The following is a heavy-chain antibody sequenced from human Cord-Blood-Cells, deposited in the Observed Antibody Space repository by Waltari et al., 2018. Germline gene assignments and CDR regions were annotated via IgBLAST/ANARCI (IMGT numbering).Heavy chain of an antibody. J-gene: IGHJ6*02. Sequence: QVQLVQSGSELKKPGASVKVSCKASGYTFTSYAMNWVRQAPGHGLEWRGWINTNTGNPTYAQGFTGRFVFSLDTSVSTAYLQICSLKAEDTAVYYCAREIGSTFGSSSTGEGYYYYYGMDVWGQGTTVTVSS. D-gene: IGHD6-6*01. CDR2: INTNTGNP. CDR3: AREIGSTFGSSSTGEGYYYYYGMDV. V-gene: IGHV7-4-1*01. CDR1: GYTFTSYA.